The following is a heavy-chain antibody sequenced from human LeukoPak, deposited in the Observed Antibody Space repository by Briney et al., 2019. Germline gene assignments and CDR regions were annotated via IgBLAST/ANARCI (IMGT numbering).Heavy chain of an antibody. V-gene: IGHV4-39*01. CDR3: ARPATVTTSFWYFDL. D-gene: IGHD4-17*01. CDR2: IFYSGST. J-gene: IGHJ2*01. Sequence: KSAETLSLTCTISGGSISSSSYYWGWIRQPPGKGLEWIECIFYSGSTYYNPSLRSRVTISVDTSKNQFSLNLSSVTAADTAVYYCARPATVTTSFWYFDLWGRGTQVTVSS. CDR1: GGSISSSSYY.